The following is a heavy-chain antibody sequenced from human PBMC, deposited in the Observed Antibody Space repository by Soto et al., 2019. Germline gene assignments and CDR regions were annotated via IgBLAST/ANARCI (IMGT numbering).Heavy chain of an antibody. V-gene: IGHV3-33*01. D-gene: IGHD2-21*01. Sequence: QVQLVESGGGVVQPGGFLRLSCAASGFTFSNYGMHWVRQAPGKGLEWVAVIWYDGNNKYYADSVKGRFTISRDKSNNHLYVQMTSLRAEDTAVYYCARGLHSLFDYWGQGTLVPLSS. CDR2: IWYDGNNK. J-gene: IGHJ4*02. CDR3: ARGLHSLFDY. CDR1: GFTFSNYG.